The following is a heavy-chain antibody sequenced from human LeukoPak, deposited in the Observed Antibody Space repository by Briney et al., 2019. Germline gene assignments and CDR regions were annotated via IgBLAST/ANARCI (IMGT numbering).Heavy chain of an antibody. V-gene: IGHV1-2*02. CDR3: ARSEIYCNNGFCYREPCDY. D-gene: IGHD2-8*01. CDR1: GYTFTSYD. Sequence: GASVKVSCKASGYTFTSYDINWVRQATGQGLEWMGWINPYSGGTNYAQKFRGRVTMTRDTSISTAYVDLSRLTSDDTAVFYCARSEIYCNNGFCYREPCDYWGQGTLVTVSS. CDR2: INPYSGGT. J-gene: IGHJ4*02.